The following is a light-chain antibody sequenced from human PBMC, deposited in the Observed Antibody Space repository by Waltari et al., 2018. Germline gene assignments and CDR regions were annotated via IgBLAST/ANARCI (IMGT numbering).Light chain of an antibody. CDR1: SSDVGGYNS. V-gene: IGLV2-11*01. J-gene: IGLJ2*01. CDR2: DVS. Sequence: QSALTQPRSVSGSPGQSVTIPCTGTSSDVGGYNSVSRFQQPPGNAPKLMIYDVSQRPSGVPVRFSGSKSGNTASLTISGLQAEDEADYYCCSYAGSYTFGVFGGGTKLTVL. CDR3: CSYAGSYTFGV.